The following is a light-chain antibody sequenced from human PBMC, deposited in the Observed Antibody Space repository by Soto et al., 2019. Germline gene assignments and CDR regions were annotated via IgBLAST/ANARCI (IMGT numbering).Light chain of an antibody. CDR3: QQYFEWPPST. Sequence: VMTQSPATLSVSPGERATLSCWASETVATNLAWYQQKPGQAPRLLISGASTRAAWISDRFRGSGSGTELTLTISSMRSEDSAIYYCQQYFEWPPSTFGQGTKVEI. CDR2: GAS. CDR1: ETVATN. V-gene: IGKV3-15*01. J-gene: IGKJ1*01.